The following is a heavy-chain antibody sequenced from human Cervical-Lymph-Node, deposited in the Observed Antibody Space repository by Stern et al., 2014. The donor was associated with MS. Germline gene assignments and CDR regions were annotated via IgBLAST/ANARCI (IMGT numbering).Heavy chain of an antibody. V-gene: IGHV3-30*18. J-gene: IGHJ4*01. D-gene: IGHD3-16*01. CDR3: AKDWATGNFDY. CDR2: ISYDGTKE. Sequence: DQLVESGGGVVQPGTSLRLSCTASGFSFSSYGMHWVRQAPGKGLEWVAVISYDGTKEHYMDSVKGRVTISRDNSKNTLYLQMHSLTTEDTAIYYCAKDWATGNFDYWGQGTLVTVSS. CDR1: GFSFSSYG.